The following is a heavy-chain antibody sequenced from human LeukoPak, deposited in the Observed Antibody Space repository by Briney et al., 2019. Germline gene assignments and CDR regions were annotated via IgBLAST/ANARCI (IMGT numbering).Heavy chain of an antibody. J-gene: IGHJ4*02. CDR2: IYSSGST. CDR1: GGSISSYY. V-gene: IGHV4-4*07. D-gene: IGHD1-26*01. CDR3: ARVSVSGTYDY. Sequence: SETLSLTCTVSGGSISSYYWSWIRQPAGKGLEWIGRIYSSGSTNYNPSLKSRVTMSVDTSKNQFSLRLSSVTDADTAVYYCARVSVSGTYDYWGQGTLVTVSS.